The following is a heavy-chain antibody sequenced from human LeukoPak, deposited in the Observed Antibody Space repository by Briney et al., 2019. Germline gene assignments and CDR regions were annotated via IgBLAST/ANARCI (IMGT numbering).Heavy chain of an antibody. CDR3: ASIAVAGINFDY. Sequence: ASVKVSCKAFGYTFTGYYMHWVRQAPGQGLEWMGWINPNSGGTNYAQKFQGRVTMTRNTSISTAYMELSRLRSDDTAVYYCASIAVAGINFDYWGQGTLATVSS. D-gene: IGHD6-19*01. V-gene: IGHV1-2*02. CDR1: GYTFTGYY. CDR2: INPNSGGT. J-gene: IGHJ4*02.